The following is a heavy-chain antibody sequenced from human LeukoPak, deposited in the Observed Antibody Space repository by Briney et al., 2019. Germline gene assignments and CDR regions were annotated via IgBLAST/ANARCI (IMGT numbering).Heavy chain of an antibody. CDR3: ASTPIYQYSGYDPVVVFDY. V-gene: IGHV1-69*05. D-gene: IGHD5-12*01. CDR2: IIPIFGTA. J-gene: IGHJ4*02. CDR1: GGTFSSYA. Sequence: SVKVSCKASGGTFSSYAISWVRQAPGQGLEWMGGIIPIFGTANYAQKFQGRVTITTDESTSTAYMELSSLRSEDTAVYYCASTPIYQYSGYDPVVVFDYWGQGTLVTVSS.